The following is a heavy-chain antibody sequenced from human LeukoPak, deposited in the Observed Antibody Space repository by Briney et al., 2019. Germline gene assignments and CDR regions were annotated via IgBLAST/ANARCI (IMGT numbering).Heavy chain of an antibody. CDR3: ARDSTGSSRNDC. D-gene: IGHD3-10*01. J-gene: IGHJ4*02. Sequence: SETLSLTCTVSGGSISSHYWSWIRQPPGKGLEWIGYIYYSGSTNYTNYNPSLKSRVTISVDRSRNQFSLKLSSVTAADTAVYYCARDSTGSSRNDCWGQGTLVTVSS. CDR1: GGSISSHY. CDR2: IYYSGSTNYT. V-gene: IGHV4-59*11.